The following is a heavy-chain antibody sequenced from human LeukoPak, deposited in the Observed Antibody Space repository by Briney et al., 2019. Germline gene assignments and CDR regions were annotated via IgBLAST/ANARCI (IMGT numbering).Heavy chain of an antibody. V-gene: IGHV1-18*01. Sequence: GASVKVSCKASGYTFTSYGISWVRQAPGQGLEWMGWISAYNGNTNYAQKLQGRVTMTTDTSTSTAYMELRSLRSDDTAVYYCARDREGYCSSTSCYMRDFYFDYWGQGTLVTVSS. D-gene: IGHD2-2*02. J-gene: IGHJ4*02. CDR1: GYTFTSYG. CDR3: ARDREGYCSSTSCYMRDFYFDY. CDR2: ISAYNGNT.